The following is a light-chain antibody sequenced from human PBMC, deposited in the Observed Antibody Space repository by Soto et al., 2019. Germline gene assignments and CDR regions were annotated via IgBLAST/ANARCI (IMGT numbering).Light chain of an antibody. J-gene: IGLJ2*01. Sequence: QSALTQPASVSGSPGQSITISCTGSSSDVGSYNLVSWYQQHPGKAPKLMIYEGTNRPSGVSNRFSGSKSGNTASLTISGLQAEDEAHYYCASYAGRVVFGGGTKLTVL. CDR2: EGT. CDR3: ASYAGRVV. CDR1: SSDVGSYNL. V-gene: IGLV2-23*01.